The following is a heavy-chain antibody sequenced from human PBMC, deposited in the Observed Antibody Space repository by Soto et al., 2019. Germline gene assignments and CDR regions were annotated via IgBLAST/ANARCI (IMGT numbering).Heavy chain of an antibody. CDR3: GWNDGGAFDI. D-gene: IGHD1-1*01. Sequence: QVQLVQSGAEVKKPGSSVKVSCKASGGTFSSYTISWVRQAPGQGLERMGRIIPILGIANYAQKFQGRVTITADKSTSTAYMELSSLRSEDTAVYYCGWNDGGAFDIWGQGTMVTVSS. V-gene: IGHV1-69*02. CDR2: IIPILGIA. J-gene: IGHJ3*02. CDR1: GGTFSSYT.